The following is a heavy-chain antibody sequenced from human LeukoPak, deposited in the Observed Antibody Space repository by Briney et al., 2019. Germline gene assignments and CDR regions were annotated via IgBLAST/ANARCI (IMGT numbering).Heavy chain of an antibody. Sequence: SETLSLTCTVSGGSISSSSYYWGRIRQPPGKGLEWNGRIYYSGSTYYNPSLKSRVTISVDTSKNQFSLKLSSVTAADTAVYYCARRFQGLVQFWYFDLWGRGTLVTVSS. CDR3: ARRFQGLVQFWYFDL. CDR1: GGSISSSSYY. D-gene: IGHD6-6*01. CDR2: IYYSGST. V-gene: IGHV4-39*01. J-gene: IGHJ2*01.